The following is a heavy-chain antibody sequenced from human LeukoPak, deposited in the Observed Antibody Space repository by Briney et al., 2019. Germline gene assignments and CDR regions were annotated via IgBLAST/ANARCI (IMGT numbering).Heavy chain of an antibody. Sequence: GSLRLSRTTPGFTFSVFAINSVRPAPGKGLEWEGIIRRSPNGGTTEYGVSVKGRFIISRDDSKNIAYLQMNSLKSEDSAVYYCTRNYNTQDFDYWGQGILVAVSS. V-gene: IGHV3-49*04. CDR2: IRRSPNGGTT. CDR1: GFTFSVFA. CDR3: TRNYNTQDFDY. D-gene: IGHD3-22*01. J-gene: IGHJ4*02.